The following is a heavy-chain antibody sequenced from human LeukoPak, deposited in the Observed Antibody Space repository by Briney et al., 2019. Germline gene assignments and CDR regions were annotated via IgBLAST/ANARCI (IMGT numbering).Heavy chain of an antibody. J-gene: IGHJ3*02. D-gene: IGHD7-27*01. CDR3: ARGLGILSDAFDI. Sequence: GGSLRLSCAASGFTFSSYGMHWVRQAPGKGLEWVAVISYDGSNKYYADSVKGRFTISRDNSKNTLYLQMNSLRAEDTAVYYCARGLGILSDAFDIWGQGTMVTVSS. CDR1: GFTFSSYG. V-gene: IGHV3-30*03. CDR2: ISYDGSNK.